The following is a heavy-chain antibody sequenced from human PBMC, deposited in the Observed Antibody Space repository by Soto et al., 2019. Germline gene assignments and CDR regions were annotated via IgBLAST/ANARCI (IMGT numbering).Heavy chain of an antibody. D-gene: IGHD2-2*02. CDR1: GGSISSGGYY. V-gene: IGHV4-31*03. J-gene: IGHJ5*02. Sequence: SETLSLTCTVSGGSISSGGYYWSWIRQHPGKGLEWIGYIYYSGSTYYNPSLKSRVTISVDTSKNQFSLKLSSVTAADTAVYYCARGRRVLPAAIEKFDPWGQGTMVT. CDR2: IYYSGST. CDR3: ARGRRVLPAAIEKFDP.